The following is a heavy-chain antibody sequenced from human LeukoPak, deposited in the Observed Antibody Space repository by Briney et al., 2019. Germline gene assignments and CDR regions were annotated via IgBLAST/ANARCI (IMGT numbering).Heavy chain of an antibody. CDR2: IKQDGSEK. V-gene: IGHV3-7*01. D-gene: IGHD3-16*01. J-gene: IGHJ6*03. CDR1: RFTFSNYW. Sequence: GGSLRLSCAASRFTFSNYWMSWVRQAPGKGLEWVASIKQDGSEKYYVDSVKGRFTISRDNAKNSLYLQLNSQRAEDTAVYYCAKDRAPFWDYMDVWGKGTTVTVSS. CDR3: AKDRAPFWDYMDV.